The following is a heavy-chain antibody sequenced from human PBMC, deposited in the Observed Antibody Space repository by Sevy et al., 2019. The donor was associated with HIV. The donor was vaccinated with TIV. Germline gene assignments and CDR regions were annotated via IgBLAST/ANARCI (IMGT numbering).Heavy chain of an antibody. CDR1: GFIFSDYD. D-gene: IGHD1-7*01. CDR3: ARDRRNYSGQYFDF. J-gene: IGHJ4*02. CDR2: ISSGTTHR. V-gene: IGHV3-11*06. Sequence: GGSLRLSCAASGFIFSDYDMSWIRQSPGKGLEWVSDISSGTTHRKYADSVKGRFTISRDNAKNSLYLQMNSLTVEDTAVYYCARDRRNYSGQYFDFWGQGTLVTVSS.